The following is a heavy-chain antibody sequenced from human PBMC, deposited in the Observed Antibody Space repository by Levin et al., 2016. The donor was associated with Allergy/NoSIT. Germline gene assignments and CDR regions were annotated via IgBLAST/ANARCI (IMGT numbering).Heavy chain of an antibody. Sequence: GGSLRLSCKGSGYSFTSYWIGWVRQMPGKGLEWMGIIYPGDSDTRYSPSFQGQVTISADKSISTAYLQWSSLKASDTAMYYCARRSGWRDNDAFDIWGQGTMVTVSS. CDR1: GYSFTSYW. J-gene: IGHJ3*02. V-gene: IGHV5-51*01. D-gene: IGHD6-19*01. CDR2: IYPGDSDT. CDR3: ARRSGWRDNDAFDI.